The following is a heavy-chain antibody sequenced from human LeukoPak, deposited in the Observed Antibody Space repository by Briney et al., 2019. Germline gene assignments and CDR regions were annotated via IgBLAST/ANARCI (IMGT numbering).Heavy chain of an antibody. CDR1: GGSISNYF. D-gene: IGHD1-26*01. CDR2: MSYSGST. Sequence: SETLSLTCTVSGGSISNYFWSWIRQPPGRGLEWIAYMSYSGSTNYSPSLKSRVTISVDTSKNQFSLKLSSVTAADTAVYYCARRGANSGSYSHFDLWGRGTLVTVSS. CDR3: ARRGANSGSYSHFDL. J-gene: IGHJ2*01. V-gene: IGHV4-59*01.